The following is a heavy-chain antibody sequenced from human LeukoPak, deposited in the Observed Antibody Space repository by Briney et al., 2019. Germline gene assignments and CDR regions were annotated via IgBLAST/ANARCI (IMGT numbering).Heavy chain of an antibody. V-gene: IGHV3-7*01. J-gene: IGHJ2*01. D-gene: IGHD1-1*01. Sequence: GGSLRLSCAASGFTFSSYAMSWVRQAPGKGLEWVANIKQDGSEKYYVDSVKGRFTISRDNAKNSLYLQMNSLRAEDTAVYYCARRHTSYWYFDLWGRGTLVTVSS. CDR3: ARRHTSYWYFDL. CDR1: GFTFSSYA. CDR2: IKQDGSEK.